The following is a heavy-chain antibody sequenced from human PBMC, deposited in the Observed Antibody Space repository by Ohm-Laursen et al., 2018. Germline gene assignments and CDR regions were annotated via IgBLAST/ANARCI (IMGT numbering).Heavy chain of an antibody. CDR1: AGSISSYY. V-gene: IGHV4-59*08. D-gene: IGHD6-6*01. CDR2: MYYSGST. CDR3: ARQISIAARTYYYYGMDV. J-gene: IGHJ6*02. Sequence: SDTLSLTCTVSAGSISSYYWSWIRQPPGKGLEWIGYMYYSGSTNSNPSLKSRVTISVDTSKNQFSLKLSSVTAADTAVYYCARQISIAARTYYYYGMDVWGQGTTVTVSS.